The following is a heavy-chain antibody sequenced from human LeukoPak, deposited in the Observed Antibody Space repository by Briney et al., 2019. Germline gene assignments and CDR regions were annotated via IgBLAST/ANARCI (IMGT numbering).Heavy chain of an antibody. Sequence: PSETLSLTCTVSGGSISTYYWTRVRQPPGKGLEWIGYTTYNGRTDYKPSLKSRVTISLDTSKNQFSLKLSSVTAADTAVYYCAKWGYYFDSSAYVAPTDDSWGQGTLVTVSS. D-gene: IGHD3-22*01. CDR3: AKWGYYFDSSAYVAPTDDS. CDR2: TTYNGRT. J-gene: IGHJ4*02. CDR1: GGSISTYY. V-gene: IGHV4-59*01.